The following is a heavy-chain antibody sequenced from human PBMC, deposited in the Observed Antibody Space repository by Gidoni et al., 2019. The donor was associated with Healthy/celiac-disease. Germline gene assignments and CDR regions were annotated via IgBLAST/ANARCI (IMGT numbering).Heavy chain of an antibody. J-gene: IGHJ4*02. V-gene: IGHV3-23*01. Sequence: EVQLLESGGGLVQPGGSLRLSCAASGFTFSSYAMSWVRQAPGKGLEWVSAISGSGGSTYYADSVKGRFTISRDNSKNTLYLQMNSLRAEDTAVYYCAGCSGGSCLFDYWGQGTLVTVSS. CDR1: GFTFSSYA. CDR3: AGCSGGSCLFDY. D-gene: IGHD2-15*01. CDR2: ISGSGGST.